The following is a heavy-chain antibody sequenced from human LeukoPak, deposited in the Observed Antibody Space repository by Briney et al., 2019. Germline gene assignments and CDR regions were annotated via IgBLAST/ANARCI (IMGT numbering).Heavy chain of an antibody. J-gene: IGHJ4*02. D-gene: IGHD3-10*01. Sequence: SETLSLTCAVYGGSFSGYYWCWIRQPPGKGLEWIGEINHSGSTNYNPSLKSRVTISVDRSKNQFSLRLSSVTAADTAVYYCARARAGSGSYLDYWGQGTLVTVSS. CDR2: INHSGST. CDR3: ARARAGSGSYLDY. V-gene: IGHV4-34*01. CDR1: GGSFSGYY.